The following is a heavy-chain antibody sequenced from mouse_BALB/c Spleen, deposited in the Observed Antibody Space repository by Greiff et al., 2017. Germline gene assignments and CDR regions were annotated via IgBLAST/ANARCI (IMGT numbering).Heavy chain of an antibody. V-gene: IGHV14-3*02. CDR3: AREDY. CDR2: IDPANGNT. Sequence: VQLQQSGAELVKPGASVKLSCTASGFKIKDTYMHWVKQRPEQGLEWIGRIDPANGNTKYDPKFQGKATITADTSSNTAYLQLSSLTSEDTAVYYCAREDYWGQGTSVTVSS. J-gene: IGHJ4*01. CDR1: GFKIKDTY.